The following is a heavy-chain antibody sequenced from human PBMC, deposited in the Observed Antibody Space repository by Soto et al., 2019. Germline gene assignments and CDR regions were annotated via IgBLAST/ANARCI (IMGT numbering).Heavy chain of an antibody. CDR2: ISAYNGNT. V-gene: IGHV1-18*01. CDR1: GYTFTSYG. CDR3: ARVGDYDFWSGPLNFDY. D-gene: IGHD3-3*01. J-gene: IGHJ4*02. Sequence: ASVKVSCKASGYTFTSYGISWVRQAPGQGLEWMGWISAYNGNTNYAQKLQGRVTMTTDTSTSTAYMELSSLRSEDTAVYYCARVGDYDFWSGPLNFDYWGQGTLVTVSS.